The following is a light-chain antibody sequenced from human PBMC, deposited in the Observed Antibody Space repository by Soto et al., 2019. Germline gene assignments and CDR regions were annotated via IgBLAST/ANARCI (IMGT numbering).Light chain of an antibody. CDR3: QQYNNWPST. V-gene: IGKV3-15*01. J-gene: IGKJ1*01. CDR1: QSISDT. CDR2: GAS. Sequence: IVIIQSTTSLSVSPGVRATLSCRASQSISDTLAWYQQKPGQAPRLLIHGASTRATGFPARFSGSGSGTDFTLTISSLQSEDFAVYYCQQYNNWPSTFGQGTKVDIK.